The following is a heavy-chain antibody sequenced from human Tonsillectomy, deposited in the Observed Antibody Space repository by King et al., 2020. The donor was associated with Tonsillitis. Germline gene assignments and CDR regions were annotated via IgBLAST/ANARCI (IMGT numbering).Heavy chain of an antibody. CDR3: ARGAIWFGNYGLDA. J-gene: IGHJ6*02. CDR1: GYTFTNHD. V-gene: IGHV1-8*02. Sequence: VQLVESGAEVKKPGASVKVSCKASGYTFTNHDINWVRQATGQGLEWMGWMNPNSGGTVYAQKFQGSVTMTRDNSISTAYLELSSLSSDDTAVYYCARGAIWFGNYGLDAWGQGTAVTVSS. D-gene: IGHD3-10*01. CDR2: MNPNSGGT.